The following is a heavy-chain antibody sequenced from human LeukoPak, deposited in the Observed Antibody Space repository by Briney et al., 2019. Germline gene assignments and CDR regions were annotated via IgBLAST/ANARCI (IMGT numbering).Heavy chain of an antibody. Sequence: PGGSLRLSCAASEFTFNSYSMRWIRQAPGKGLEWVSAISGSGGSTYYADSVRGRLTISRDNSKNTLYLQMNSLRAEDTAVYYCAKSGASIAARPMDYWGQGTLVTVSS. J-gene: IGHJ4*02. D-gene: IGHD6-6*01. CDR1: EFTFNSYS. CDR2: ISGSGGST. V-gene: IGHV3-23*01. CDR3: AKSGASIAARPMDY.